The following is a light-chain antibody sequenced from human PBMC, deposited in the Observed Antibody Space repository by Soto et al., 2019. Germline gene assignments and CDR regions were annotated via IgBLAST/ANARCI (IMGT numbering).Light chain of an antibody. Sequence: QAVVTQEPSFSVSPGGTVTLTCGLTSGSVSTNHYPSWCQQTPGQAPRTLIYSTDTRSSGVPDRFSGSILGNKAALTITGAQADDESDYYCVLYMGSGISVFGGGTKVTVL. CDR1: SGSVSTNHY. V-gene: IGLV8-61*01. CDR2: STD. CDR3: VLYMGSGISV. J-gene: IGLJ3*02.